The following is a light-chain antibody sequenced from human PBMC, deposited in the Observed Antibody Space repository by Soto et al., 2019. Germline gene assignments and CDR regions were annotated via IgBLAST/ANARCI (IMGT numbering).Light chain of an antibody. CDR1: QRVSGNY. CDR2: GAS. J-gene: IGKJ2*01. V-gene: IGKV3-20*01. CDR3: QQYGSSSST. Sequence: EILLTQSPGTLSMSPGKRATLSCRASQRVSGNYLAWYQQKPGQAPRLLIYGASTRATGIPDRFSGSGSGTDFTLTITRLEPEDFAVYYCQQYGSSSSTFGQGTKLEI.